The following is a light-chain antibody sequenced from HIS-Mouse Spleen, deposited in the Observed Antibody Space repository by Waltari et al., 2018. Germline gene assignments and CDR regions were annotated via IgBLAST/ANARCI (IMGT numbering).Light chain of an antibody. V-gene: IGLV2-14*01. J-gene: IGLJ1*01. CDR1: SRHVGGYQY. CDR3: SSYTSSSTLVYV. CDR2: EVS. Sequence: QSALSQPAPVSGSPGQSITFSCPGTSRHVGGYQYVSSYQQHPGKAPKPMIYEVSNRASGVSNRYSGSKSGNTASLTISGLQAEDEADYYCSSYTSSSTLVYVFGTGTKVTVL.